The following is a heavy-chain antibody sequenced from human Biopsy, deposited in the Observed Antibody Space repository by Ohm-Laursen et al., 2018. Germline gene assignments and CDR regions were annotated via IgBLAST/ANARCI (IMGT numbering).Heavy chain of an antibody. V-gene: IGHV3-7*01. CDR1: GFTSSDYW. D-gene: IGHD1-26*01. Sequence: GSLRLSCAASGFTSSDYWMGWVRQAPGKGLEWVANIKQAGNEKYYVDSVMGRFTISRDNGKNSLYLQMNSLRAEDTAVYYCARARGSGRLRYHFDYWGQGTLVTVSS. CDR2: IKQAGNEK. CDR3: ARARGSGRLRYHFDY. J-gene: IGHJ4*02.